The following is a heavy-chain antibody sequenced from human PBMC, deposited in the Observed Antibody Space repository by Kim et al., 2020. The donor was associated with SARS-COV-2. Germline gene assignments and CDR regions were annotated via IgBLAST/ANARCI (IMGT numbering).Heavy chain of an antibody. CDR3: AKDMEPRPLGFDY. D-gene: IGHD1-26*01. Sequence: YADSVKGRFTISRDNAKNTLYLQMNSLRAEDTAVYYCAKDMEPRPLGFDYWGQGTLVTVSS. V-gene: IGHV3-33*06. J-gene: IGHJ4*02.